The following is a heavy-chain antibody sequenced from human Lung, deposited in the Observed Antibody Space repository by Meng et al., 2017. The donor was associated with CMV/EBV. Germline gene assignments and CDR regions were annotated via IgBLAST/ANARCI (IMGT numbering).Heavy chain of an antibody. CDR2: IYNDGSRT. V-gene: IGHV3-23*03. CDR3: VKGAAGLVP. D-gene: IGHD3/OR15-3a*01. Sequence: ESXKISCAASGFTFTSYGMSWVRQAPGKGLEWVSLIYNDGSRTYYEDSVKGRFTISRDNSQNTVSLQMNNLRVEDSAVYYCVKGAAGLVPWGQGTLVTVSS. J-gene: IGHJ4*02. CDR1: GFTFTSYG.